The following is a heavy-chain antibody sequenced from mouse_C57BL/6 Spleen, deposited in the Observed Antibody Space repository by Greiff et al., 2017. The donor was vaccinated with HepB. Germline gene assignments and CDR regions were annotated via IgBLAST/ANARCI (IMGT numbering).Heavy chain of an antibody. J-gene: IGHJ2*01. CDR2: IHPNSGST. V-gene: IGHV1-64*01. CDR3: ARSERPYDGENFDY. Sequence: QVQLQQPGAELVKPGASVKLSCKASGYTFTSYWMHWVKQRPGQGLEWIGMIHPNSGSTNYNEKFKSKATLTVDKSSSTAYMQLSSLTSEDSAVYYCARSERPYDGENFDYWGQGTTLTVSS. D-gene: IGHD2-12*01. CDR1: GYTFTSYW.